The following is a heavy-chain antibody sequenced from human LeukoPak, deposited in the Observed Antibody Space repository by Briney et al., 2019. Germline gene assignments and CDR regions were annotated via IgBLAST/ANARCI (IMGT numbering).Heavy chain of an antibody. CDR2: IWYDGSNK. J-gene: IGHJ5*02. Sequence: GGSLRLSCAASGFTFSSYGMHWVRQAPGKGLEWVAVIWYDGSNKYYADSVKGRITISRDNSKNTLYLQMNSLRAEDTAVYYCAKDRLRRYSPVVFDPWGQGTLVTVSS. CDR3: AKDRLRRYSPVVFDP. CDR1: GFTFSSYG. V-gene: IGHV3-33*06. D-gene: IGHD1-26*01.